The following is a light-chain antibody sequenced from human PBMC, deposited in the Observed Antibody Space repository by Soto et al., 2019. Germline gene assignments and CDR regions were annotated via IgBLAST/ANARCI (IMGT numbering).Light chain of an antibody. V-gene: IGKV3-20*01. CDR1: QSISSSY. CDR2: GAS. CDR3: HQYGGSPPYT. J-gene: IGKJ2*01. Sequence: EIVLTQSPGTLSLSPGERATLSCRVSQSISSSYLAWYQQKPGQAPRLLIYGASSRAIGIPDRFSGSGSGTDFTLTISKLEPEDFVVYYCHQYGGSPPYTFGQGTKLEI.